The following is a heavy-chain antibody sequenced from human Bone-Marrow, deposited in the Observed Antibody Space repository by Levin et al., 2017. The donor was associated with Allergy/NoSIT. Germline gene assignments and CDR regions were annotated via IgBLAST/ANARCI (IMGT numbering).Heavy chain of an antibody. CDR3: ARDNSGWLDY. CDR2: IYSGGST. Sequence: ETLSLTCAASGFTVSSNYMSWVRQAPGKGLEWVSVIYSGGSTYYADSVKGRFTISRDNSKNTLYLQMNSLRAEDTAVYYCARDNSGWLDYWGQGTLVTVSS. V-gene: IGHV3-53*01. D-gene: IGHD6-19*01. J-gene: IGHJ4*02. CDR1: GFTVSSNY.